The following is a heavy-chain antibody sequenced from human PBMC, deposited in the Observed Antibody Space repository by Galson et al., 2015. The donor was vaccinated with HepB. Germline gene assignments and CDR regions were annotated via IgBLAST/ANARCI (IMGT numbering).Heavy chain of an antibody. CDR2: INPNSGGT. CDR1: GYTFTGYY. Sequence: SVKVSCKASGYTFTGYYMHWVRQAPGQGLEWMGWINPNSGGTNCAQKFQGRVTMTRDTSISTAYMELSRLRSDDTAVYYCARDCGGDCYGDYWGQGTLVTVSS. V-gene: IGHV1-2*02. D-gene: IGHD2-21*02. J-gene: IGHJ4*02. CDR3: ARDCGGDCYGDY.